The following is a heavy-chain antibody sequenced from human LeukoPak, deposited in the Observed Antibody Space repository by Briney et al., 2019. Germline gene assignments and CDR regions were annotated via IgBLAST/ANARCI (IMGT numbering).Heavy chain of an antibody. D-gene: IGHD3-22*01. Sequence: GESLKISCKGSGYTFTSYWIGWVRQMPGKGLEWMGIIYPGDSDTRYSPSFQGQVTISADKSISTAYLQWSSLKASDTAMYYCARHVNYYDSSGYQDQFDYWGQGTLVTVSS. V-gene: IGHV5-51*01. CDR3: ARHVNYYDSSGYQDQFDY. CDR2: IYPGDSDT. CDR1: GYTFTSYW. J-gene: IGHJ4*02.